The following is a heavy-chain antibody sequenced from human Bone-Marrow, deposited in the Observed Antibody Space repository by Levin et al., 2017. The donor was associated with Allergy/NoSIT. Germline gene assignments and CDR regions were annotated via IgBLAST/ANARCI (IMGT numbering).Heavy chain of an antibody. J-gene: IGHJ4*02. V-gene: IGHV3-33*01. CDR2: IWYDGSNK. CDR3: ARLSSAMVRGVIKEVNYFDY. CDR1: GFTFSSYG. D-gene: IGHD3-10*01. Sequence: GGSLRLSCAASGFTFSSYGMHWVRQAPGKGLEWVAVIWYDGSNKYYADSVKGRFTISRDKSKNTLYLQMNSLRAEDTAVYYCARLSSAMVRGVIKEVNYFDYWGQGTLVTVSS.